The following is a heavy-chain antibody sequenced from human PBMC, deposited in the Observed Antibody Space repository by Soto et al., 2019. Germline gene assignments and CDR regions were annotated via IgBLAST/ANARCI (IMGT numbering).Heavy chain of an antibody. Sequence: QVQVVESGGGVVPPGRSLRLSCAASGFTFRTYAMHWVRQAPGKGLEWVAVLSHDGSNTDYGDSVKGRFTISRDNSKSTLSLQMNSLRPEDTGVYYCAKDAGSTEYFFASWGQGTLVSVSS. J-gene: IGHJ4*02. CDR1: GFTFRTYA. CDR2: LSHDGSNT. V-gene: IGHV3-30*18. CDR3: AKDAGSTEYFFAS.